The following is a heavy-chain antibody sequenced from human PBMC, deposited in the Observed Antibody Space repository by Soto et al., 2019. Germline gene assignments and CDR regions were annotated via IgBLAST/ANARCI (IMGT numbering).Heavy chain of an antibody. CDR3: AREYYYYYMDV. CDR1: GGSFSGYY. CDR2: INHSGST. J-gene: IGHJ6*03. V-gene: IGHV4-34*01. Sequence: SETLSLTCAVYGGSFSGYYWSWIRQPPGKGLEWIGEINHSGSTNYNPSLKSRVTISVDTSKNQFSLKLSSVTAADTAVYYCAREYYYYYMDVWGKGTTVTVSS.